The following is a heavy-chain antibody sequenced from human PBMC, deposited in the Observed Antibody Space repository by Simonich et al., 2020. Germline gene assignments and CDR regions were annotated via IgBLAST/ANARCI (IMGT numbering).Heavy chain of an antibody. Sequence: GGGLVQPGGSLRLSCAASGFTFSSYAMSWVPQAPGKGLEWVSAIRGRGGSTYYADSVKGRFNIYRDNSKNTVYLQMNSLRAEDTAVYYCAKDLGERITMIVVVIDAFDIWGQGTMVTVSS. CDR1: GFTFSSYA. J-gene: IGHJ3*02. CDR3: AKDLGERITMIVVVIDAFDI. V-gene: IGHV3-23*01. D-gene: IGHD3-22*01. CDR2: IRGRGGST.